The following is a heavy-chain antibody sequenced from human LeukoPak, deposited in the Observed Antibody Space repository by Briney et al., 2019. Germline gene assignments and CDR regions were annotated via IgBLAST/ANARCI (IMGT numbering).Heavy chain of an antibody. D-gene: IGHD3-16*01. CDR3: ARIWLRAFDI. CDR2: IYPDDSDT. Sequence: GASLKISCKGSGSSFTNYWIAWVRQMPGKGLEWMGIIYPDDSDTRYSPSFQGQFTISADKSISTAYLQWSSLKASDTAMYYCARIWLRAFDIWGQGTMVTVSS. V-gene: IGHV5-51*01. J-gene: IGHJ3*02. CDR1: GSSFTNYW.